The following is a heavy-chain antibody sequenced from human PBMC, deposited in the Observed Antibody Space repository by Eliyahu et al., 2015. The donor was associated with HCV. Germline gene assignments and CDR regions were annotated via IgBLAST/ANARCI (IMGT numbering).Heavy chain of an antibody. Sequence: QVQLQESGXRLVKPSETLSLTCTVAGGSITTYYXSWIXXPPGKGLEWIGYIHYXGSTHYNPPLKSRVTISIXTSKNQFSLNLTSVTAADTAMYYCASGGGGIAVTGTGGWFDPWGQGTLVTVSS. CDR2: IHYXGST. CDR3: ASGGGGIAVTGTGGWFDP. V-gene: IGHV4-59*01. D-gene: IGHD6-19*01. CDR1: GGSITTYY. J-gene: IGHJ5*02.